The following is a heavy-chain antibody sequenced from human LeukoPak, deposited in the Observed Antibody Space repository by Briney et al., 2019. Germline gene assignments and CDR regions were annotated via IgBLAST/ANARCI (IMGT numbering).Heavy chain of an antibody. J-gene: IGHJ4*02. CDR1: GFTFSSYW. D-gene: IGHD7-27*01. Sequence: GGSLRLSCVASGFTFSSYWMTWVRQAPGKGLEWVANIKTDGSLIYYVDSVKGRFTISRDNAKNSLYLQMNSLRVEDTAVYYCARDLNWETYWGQGTLVTVSS. CDR3: ARDLNWETY. V-gene: IGHV3-7*01. CDR2: IKTDGSLI.